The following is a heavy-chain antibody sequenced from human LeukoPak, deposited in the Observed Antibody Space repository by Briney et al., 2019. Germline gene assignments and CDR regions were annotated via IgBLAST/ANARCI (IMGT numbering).Heavy chain of an antibody. CDR2: IYYSGST. J-gene: IGHJ4*02. Sequence: PSETLSLTCTVSGGSISSGDYYWSWIRQPPGKGLEWIGYIYYSGSTYYNPSLKSRVTISVDTSKNQFSLKLSSVTAADTAVYYCARDATVAGKTAVYWGQGTLVTVSS. CDR3: ARDATVAGKTAVY. D-gene: IGHD6-19*01. CDR1: GGSISSGDYY. V-gene: IGHV4-30-4*01.